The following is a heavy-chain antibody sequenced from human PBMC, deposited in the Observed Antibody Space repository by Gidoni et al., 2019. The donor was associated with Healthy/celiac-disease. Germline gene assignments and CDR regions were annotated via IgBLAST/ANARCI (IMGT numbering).Heavy chain of an antibody. V-gene: IGHV3-30*18. CDR1: GFPFRSHA. Sequence: QVQLVESGGGVVPPGRSLRLPCAASGFPFRSHAMHWVRQAPGKGLEWVAVISYDGSNKYYADSVKGRFTISRDNSKNTLYLQMNSLRAEDTAVYYCANDEDTAMVKRTDDAFDIWGQGTMVTVFS. D-gene: IGHD5-18*01. CDR3: ANDEDTAMVKRTDDAFDI. CDR2: ISYDGSNK. J-gene: IGHJ3*02.